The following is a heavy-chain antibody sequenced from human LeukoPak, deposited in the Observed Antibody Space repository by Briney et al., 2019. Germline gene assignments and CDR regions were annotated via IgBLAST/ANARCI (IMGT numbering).Heavy chain of an antibody. V-gene: IGHV3-30*04. J-gene: IGHJ6*03. D-gene: IGHD3-10*01. CDR2: ISYDGSNK. CDR1: GFTFSSYA. Sequence: GGSLRLSCAASGFTFSSYAMHWVRQAPGKGLEWVAVISYDGSNKYYADSVKGRFTISRDNSKNTLYLQMNSLRAEDTAIYYCAKDGLGGFGDYMDVWGKGTTVTISS. CDR3: AKDGLGGFGDYMDV.